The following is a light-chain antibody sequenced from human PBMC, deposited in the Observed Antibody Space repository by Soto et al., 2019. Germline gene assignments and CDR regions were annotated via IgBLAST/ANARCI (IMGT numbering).Light chain of an antibody. CDR2: DVS. V-gene: IGLV2-11*01. J-gene: IGLJ1*01. Sequence: QSALTQPRSVSGSPGQSVTISCTGTSSDVGGYHYVSWYQQHPGKAPKLMIYDVSKRPSGVPDRFSGSKSGNTASLTISGLQAEDEADYYCCSYAGSYMGYVFGTGTKLTVL. CDR3: CSYAGSYMGYV. CDR1: SSDVGGYHY.